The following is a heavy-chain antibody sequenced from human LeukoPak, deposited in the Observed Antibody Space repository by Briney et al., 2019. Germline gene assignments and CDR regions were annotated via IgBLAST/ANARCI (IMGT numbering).Heavy chain of an antibody. CDR3: AKDRDDYVWGSYLGAFDI. Sequence: PGGSLRLSCVTSGFTFSSYGMHWVRQVPGKGLEWVAVISYDAKSSYHVDSVKGRFTISRDNSKNTLYLQMNSLRAEDTAVFYCAKDRDDYVWGSYLGAFDIWGQGTMVTVSS. V-gene: IGHV3-30*18. CDR2: ISYDAKSS. CDR1: GFTFSSYG. D-gene: IGHD3-16*01. J-gene: IGHJ3*02.